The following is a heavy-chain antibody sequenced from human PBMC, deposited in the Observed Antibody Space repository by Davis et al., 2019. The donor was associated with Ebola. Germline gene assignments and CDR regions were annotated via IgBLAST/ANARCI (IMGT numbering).Heavy chain of an antibody. CDR3: ARGYCSGGSCYSGGFDP. J-gene: IGHJ5*02. V-gene: IGHV4-59*01. CDR2: IYYSGST. D-gene: IGHD2-15*01. Sequence: PSETLSLTCAVYGGSFSSYYWSWIRQPPGKGLEWIGYIYYSGSTNYNPSLKSRVTISVDTSKNQFSLKLSSVTAADTAVYYCARGYCSGGSCYSGGFDPWGQGTLVTVSS. CDR1: GGSFSSYY.